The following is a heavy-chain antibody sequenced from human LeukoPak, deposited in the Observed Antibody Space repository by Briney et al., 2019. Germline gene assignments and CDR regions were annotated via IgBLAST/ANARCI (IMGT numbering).Heavy chain of an antibody. CDR2: INPNSGGT. D-gene: IGHD1-26*01. J-gene: IGHJ3*02. CDR3: ARAPLGATQAFDI. V-gene: IGHV1-2*02. Sequence: GASVKVSCKASGYTFTGYYMHWVRQAPGQGLEWMGWINPNSGGTNYAQKFQGRVTMTRDTSISTAYMELSRLRSDDTAVYYCARAPLGATQAFDIWGQGTMVTVSS. CDR1: GYTFTGYY.